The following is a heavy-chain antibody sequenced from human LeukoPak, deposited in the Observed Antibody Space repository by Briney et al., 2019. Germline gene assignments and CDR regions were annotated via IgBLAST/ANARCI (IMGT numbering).Heavy chain of an antibody. Sequence: SETLSLTCTVSGGSISGYYWSWIRQPPGKGLEYIGYIYYSGSTNCSPSLKSRVTISVDTSKNQFSLKLSSVTAADTAMYYCARHEGGGFYQYWGQGTLVTVSS. CDR2: IYYSGST. CDR1: GGSISGYY. D-gene: IGHD1-26*01. J-gene: IGHJ4*02. CDR3: ARHEGGGFYQY. V-gene: IGHV4-59*08.